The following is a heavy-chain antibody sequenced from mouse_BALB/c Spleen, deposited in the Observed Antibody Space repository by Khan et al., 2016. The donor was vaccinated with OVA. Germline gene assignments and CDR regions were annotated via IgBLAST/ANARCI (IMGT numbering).Heavy chain of an antibody. V-gene: IGHV2-2*02. CDR3: ARNYDYDGGLAY. J-gene: IGHJ3*01. CDR1: GFSLTYSG. CDR2: IWSGGST. D-gene: IGHD2-4*01. Sequence: QVQLKQSGPGLVQPSQSLSITCTVSGFSLTYSGVHWVRQSPGKGLEWLGVIWSGGSTDYNAAIISRLNISKDNSTSQAFFKMNSLHVNDTAIYYGARNYDYDGGLAYWGQGTLVTVSA.